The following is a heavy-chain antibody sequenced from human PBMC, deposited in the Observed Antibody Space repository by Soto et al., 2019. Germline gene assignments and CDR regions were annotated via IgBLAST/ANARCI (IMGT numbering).Heavy chain of an antibody. J-gene: IGHJ4*02. CDR3: ARDTAMALPDA. V-gene: IGHV1-18*01. CDR1: GYTFTSYA. D-gene: IGHD5-18*01. CDR2: INAYNGNT. Sequence: QVQLVQSGAEVKKPGASVKVSCKASGYTFTSYAISWVLQAPGQGLEWMGWINAYNGNTNSAQKLQGRVTMTTDTSTNTAYMELRSLRSDDTAVYYCARDTAMALPDAWGQGTLVTVSS.